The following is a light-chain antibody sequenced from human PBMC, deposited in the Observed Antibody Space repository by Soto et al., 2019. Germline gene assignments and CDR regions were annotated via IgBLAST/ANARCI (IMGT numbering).Light chain of an antibody. CDR2: AAY. V-gene: IGKV1-27*01. CDR3: QKYDNAPLT. J-gene: IGKJ4*01. Sequence: DIPMTQAPSSLSASVGDRVTITCRARQDISTYLAWYQQKPGKVPKLLISAAYTLQSGVPPRFSGSGSGTDFTLTISSLQPEDVATYYCQKYDNAPLTFGGGTKGEIK. CDR1: QDISTY.